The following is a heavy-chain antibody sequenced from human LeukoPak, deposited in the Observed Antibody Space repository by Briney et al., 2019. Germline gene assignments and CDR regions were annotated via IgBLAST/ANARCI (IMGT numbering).Heavy chain of an antibody. CDR3: ARGFIEIPDYYDSSGYYLFDY. CDR2: IYPGDSDT. D-gene: IGHD3-22*01. Sequence: GESLKISCKGSGYSFTNYWIGWVRQMPGKGLEWMGIIYPGDSDTRYSPSFQGQVTISADKSISTAYLQWSSLKASDTAMYYCARGFIEIPDYYDSSGYYLFDYWGQGTLVTVSS. J-gene: IGHJ4*02. CDR1: GYSFTNYW. V-gene: IGHV5-51*01.